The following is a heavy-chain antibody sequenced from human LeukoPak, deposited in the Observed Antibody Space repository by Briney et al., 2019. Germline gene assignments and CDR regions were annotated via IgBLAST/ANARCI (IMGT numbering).Heavy chain of an antibody. CDR1: GFTFSSYS. CDR2: ISSSSSYI. Sequence: GSLRLSCAASGFTFSSYSMNWVRQAPGKGLEWVSSISSSSSYIYYADSVKGRFTISRDNAKNSLYLQMNSLRAEDTAVYYCARDFQGGFWSGSYGMDVWGQGTTVTVSS. V-gene: IGHV3-21*01. CDR3: ARDFQGGFWSGSYGMDV. D-gene: IGHD3-3*01. J-gene: IGHJ6*02.